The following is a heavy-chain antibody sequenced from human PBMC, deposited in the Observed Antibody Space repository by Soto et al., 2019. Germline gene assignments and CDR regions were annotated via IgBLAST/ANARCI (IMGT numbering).Heavy chain of an antibody. J-gene: IGHJ6*03. Sequence: GGSLRLSCAASGFTFSSYWMHWVRQAPGKGLVWVSRINSDGSSTSYADSVKGRFTISRDNAKNTLYLQMNSLRAEDRAVYYCARDSDCSSTSCWRYYYYYYMDVWGKGTTVTVSS. V-gene: IGHV3-74*01. CDR3: ARDSDCSSTSCWRYYYYYYMDV. D-gene: IGHD2-2*01. CDR2: INSDGSST. CDR1: GFTFSSYW.